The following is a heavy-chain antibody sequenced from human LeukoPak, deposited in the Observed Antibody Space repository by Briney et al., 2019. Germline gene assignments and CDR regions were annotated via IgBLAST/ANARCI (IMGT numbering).Heavy chain of an antibody. Sequence: PSQTLSLTCTVSGGSISSGDYYWSWIRQPPGKGLEWIGYIYYSGSTYYNPSLRSRVTISVDTSKNQFSLKLSSVTAADTAVYYCARVVITMVRGVIWAYYGMDVWGQGTTVTVSS. D-gene: IGHD3-10*01. J-gene: IGHJ6*02. V-gene: IGHV4-30-4*01. CDR2: IYYSGST. CDR3: ARVVITMVRGVIWAYYGMDV. CDR1: GGSISSGDYY.